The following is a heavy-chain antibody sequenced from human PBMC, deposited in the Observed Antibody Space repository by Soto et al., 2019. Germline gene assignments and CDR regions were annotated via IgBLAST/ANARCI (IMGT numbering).Heavy chain of an antibody. CDR1: GGSISSYY. D-gene: IGHD3-10*01. CDR3: ARAGCEYYXGSGSSDCLYYYYGMDV. J-gene: IGHJ6*02. CDR2: IYTSGST. V-gene: IGHV4-4*07. Sequence: SETLSLTCTVSGGSISSYYWSWIRQPAGKGLEWIGRIYTSGSTNYNPSLKSRVTMSVDTSKNQFSLKLSSVTAADTAVYYCARAGCEYYXGSGSSDCLYYYYGMDVWGQGTTVTVSS.